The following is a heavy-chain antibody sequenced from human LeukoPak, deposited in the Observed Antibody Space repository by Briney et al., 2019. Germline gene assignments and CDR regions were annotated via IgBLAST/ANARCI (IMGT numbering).Heavy chain of an antibody. CDR3: ARGGRLLGKFDY. J-gene: IGHJ4*02. Sequence: SETPSLTCAVSGGSISSCNWWSWVRQPPGKGLEWIGEIHHSGSTNYNPSLKSRVTISVDKSRNQFSLKLSSVTAADTAVYFCARGGRLLGKFDYWGQGTLVTVSS. D-gene: IGHD3-22*01. CDR1: GGSISSCNW. V-gene: IGHV4-4*02. CDR2: IHHSGST.